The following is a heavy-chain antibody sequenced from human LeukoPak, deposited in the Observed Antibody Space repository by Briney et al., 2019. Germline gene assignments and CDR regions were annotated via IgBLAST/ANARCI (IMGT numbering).Heavy chain of an antibody. CDR1: GGTFSGYA. V-gene: IGHV1-69*05. Sequence: SVKVSCKASGGTFSGYAISWVRQAPGQGLEWMGGIIPIFGTANYAQKFQGRVTITTDESTSTAYMDLSSLRSEDTAVYYCARDRWEYCSSTSCYNYYYYYVDVWGKGTTVTVSS. CDR2: IIPIFGTA. D-gene: IGHD2-2*02. CDR3: ARDRWEYCSSTSCYNYYYYYVDV. J-gene: IGHJ6*03.